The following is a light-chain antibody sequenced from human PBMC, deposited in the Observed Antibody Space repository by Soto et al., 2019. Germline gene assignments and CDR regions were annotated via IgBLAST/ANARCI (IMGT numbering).Light chain of an antibody. Sequence: QSALTQPASVSGAPGQSIAISCTGTSSDIGGYNYVYWYQQHPGKAPELLIYDVTHRPSGVSNRFSGSKSGDTASLTISGLQAEDEADYYCSSYTSTSTPYVFGTGTKLTVL. V-gene: IGLV2-14*03. CDR1: SSDIGGYNY. CDR2: DVT. J-gene: IGLJ1*01. CDR3: SSYTSTSTPYV.